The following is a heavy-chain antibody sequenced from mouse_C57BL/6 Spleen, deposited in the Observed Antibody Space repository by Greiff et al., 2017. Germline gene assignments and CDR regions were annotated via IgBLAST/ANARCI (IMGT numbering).Heavy chain of an antibody. CDR2: INPNNGGT. CDR1: GYTFTDYY. J-gene: IGHJ2*01. V-gene: IGHV1-26*01. Sequence: VHVKQSGPELVKPGASVKISCKASGYTFTDYYMNWVKQSHGKSLEWIGDINPNNGGTSYNQKFKGKATLTVDKSSSTAYMELRSLTSEDSAVYYCARGGYYAGDYWGQGTTLTVSS. D-gene: IGHD2-3*01. CDR3: ARGGYYAGDY.